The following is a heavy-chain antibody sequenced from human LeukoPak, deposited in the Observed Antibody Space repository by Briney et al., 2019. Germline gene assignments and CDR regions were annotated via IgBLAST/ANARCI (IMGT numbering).Heavy chain of an antibody. Sequence: SETLSLTCTVSGGSISSGDYYWSWIRQPPGKGLEWIGYIYYSGSTYYNPSLKSRVTISVDTSKNQFSLKLSSVTAADTAVYYCAREPRVDYGDYGRLDVWGQGTTVTVSS. CDR1: GGSISSGDYY. J-gene: IGHJ6*02. CDR2: IYYSGST. CDR3: AREPRVDYGDYGRLDV. D-gene: IGHD4-17*01. V-gene: IGHV4-30-4*01.